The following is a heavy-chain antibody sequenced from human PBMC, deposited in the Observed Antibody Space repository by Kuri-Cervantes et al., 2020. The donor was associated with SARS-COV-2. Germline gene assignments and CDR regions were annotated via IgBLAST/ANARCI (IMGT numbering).Heavy chain of an antibody. Sequence: GSLRLSCTVSGGSISSYYWSWIRQPAGKGLEWIGRIYTSGSTNYNPSLKSRVTISVDTSKNQFSLKVSSVTAADTAVYYCARSQHSTSRFYYYSLDVWGQGATVNVSS. CDR3: ARSQHSTSRFYYYSLDV. D-gene: IGHD6-6*01. V-gene: IGHV4-4*07. CDR2: IYTSGST. CDR1: GGSISSYY. J-gene: IGHJ6*02.